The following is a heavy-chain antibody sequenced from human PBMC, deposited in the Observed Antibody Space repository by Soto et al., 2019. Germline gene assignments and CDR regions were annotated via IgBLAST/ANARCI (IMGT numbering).Heavy chain of an antibody. CDR3: AGRDSYYALGS. CDR1: GSTSSNYL. CDR2: ISNDGSNK. J-gene: IGHJ6*02. D-gene: IGHD2-15*01. Sequence: QLQLVESGGGVAQPGTSLRLSCTASGSTSSNYLMHWVRQAPDKGLDWVAFISNDGSNKDYADSVEERSTTPRDDSKSTVYLQLIGLRPADTAVYYCAGRDSYYALGSWGQGTTVTVS. V-gene: IGHV3-30-3*01.